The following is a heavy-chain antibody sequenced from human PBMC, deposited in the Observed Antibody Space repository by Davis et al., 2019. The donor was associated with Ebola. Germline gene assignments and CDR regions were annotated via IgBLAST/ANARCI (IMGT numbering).Heavy chain of an antibody. J-gene: IGHJ5*02. CDR2: IFYTGST. V-gene: IGHV4-59*08. CDR3: ARWSGEHWFAP. CDR1: GGSISSYY. D-gene: IGHD3-3*01. Sequence: SETLSPTCPLSGGSISSYYWSRIRQPPGKALERPRYIFYTGSTNYNPSLKSRVTISVETSKNQFSLTLRSVTAADTAVYYCARWSGEHWFAPWGQGTLVTVSS.